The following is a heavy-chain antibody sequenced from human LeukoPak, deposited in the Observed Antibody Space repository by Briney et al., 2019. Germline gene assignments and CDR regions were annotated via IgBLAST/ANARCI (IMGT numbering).Heavy chain of an antibody. Sequence: SETLSLTCTVSGGSISSYYWSWIRQPPGKGLEWIGYIYYSGSTNYNPSLKSRVTISVDTSKNQFSLKLSSVTAADTAVYYRAGEWRLDYWGQGTLVTVSS. CDR3: AGEWRLDY. V-gene: IGHV4-59*01. J-gene: IGHJ4*02. CDR1: GGSISSYY. CDR2: IYYSGST. D-gene: IGHD3-3*01.